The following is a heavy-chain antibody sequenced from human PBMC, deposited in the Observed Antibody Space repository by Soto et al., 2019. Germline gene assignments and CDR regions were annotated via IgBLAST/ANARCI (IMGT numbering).Heavy chain of an antibody. CDR1: GGSISSGGYY. Sequence: TLSLTCTVSGGSISSGGYYWSWIRQHPGKGLEWIGYIYYSGSTYYNPSLKSRVTISVDTSKNQFSLKLSSVTAADTAVYYCAARPLMVRGVRTPFDPWGQGTLVTVSS. CDR3: AARPLMVRGVRTPFDP. D-gene: IGHD3-10*01. CDR2: IYYSGST. J-gene: IGHJ5*02. V-gene: IGHV4-31*03.